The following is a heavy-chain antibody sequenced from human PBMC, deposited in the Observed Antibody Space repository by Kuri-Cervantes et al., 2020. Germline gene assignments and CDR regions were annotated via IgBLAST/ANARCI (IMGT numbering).Heavy chain of an antibody. Sequence: SLKISCAASGFAFDDYAMHWVRQAPGKGLEWVSGISWNSGSIGYADSVKGRFTISRDNAKNSLYLQMNSLRAEDTALYYCAKAVVVAAPFDYWAREPWSPSPQ. D-gene: IGHD2-15*01. V-gene: IGHV3-9*01. CDR1: GFAFDDYA. CDR2: ISWNSGSI. CDR3: AKAVVVAAPFDY. J-gene: IGHJ4*02.